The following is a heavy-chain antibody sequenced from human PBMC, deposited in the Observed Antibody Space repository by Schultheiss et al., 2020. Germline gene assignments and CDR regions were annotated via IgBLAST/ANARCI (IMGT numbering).Heavy chain of an antibody. CDR3: ARELYYDILGSYGMDV. V-gene: IGHV4-34*01. D-gene: IGHD3-9*01. Sequence: SQTLSLTCAVYGGSFSGYYWTWIRQPPGKGLEWIGYIYHSGSTYYNPSLKSRVTISVDTSKNQFSLKLSSVTAADTAVYYCARELYYDILGSYGMDVWGQGTTVTVSS. J-gene: IGHJ6*02. CDR2: IYHSGST. CDR1: GGSFSGYY.